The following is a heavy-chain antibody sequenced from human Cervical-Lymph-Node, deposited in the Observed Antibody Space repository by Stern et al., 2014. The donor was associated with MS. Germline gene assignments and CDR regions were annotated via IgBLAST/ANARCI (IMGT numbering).Heavy chain of an antibody. V-gene: IGHV1-69*01. D-gene: IGHD4-11*01. Sequence: QLVQSGAEVKKPGSSVKVSCKASGGTFRSYAFNWVRQAPGQGLEWMGGIIPLFGVPDYAQKFQGRVTITADESTSTVYMELSSLRSEDTAVYYCARVKDDYSRAGAFDIWGQGTMVTVS. J-gene: IGHJ3*02. CDR3: ARVKDDYSRAGAFDI. CDR1: GGTFRSYA. CDR2: IIPLFGVP.